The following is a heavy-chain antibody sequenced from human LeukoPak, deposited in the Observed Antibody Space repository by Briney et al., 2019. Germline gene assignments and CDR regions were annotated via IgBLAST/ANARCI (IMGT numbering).Heavy chain of an antibody. Sequence: GGSLRLPCAASGFTFSSYAMSWVRQAPGKGLEWVSAISGSGGSTYYADSVKGRFTISRDNSKNTLYLQTISLRAEDTAVYYCARGQLRYFDWLFDYWGQGTLVTVSS. D-gene: IGHD3-9*01. V-gene: IGHV3-23*01. J-gene: IGHJ4*02. CDR3: ARGQLRYFDWLFDY. CDR1: GFTFSSYA. CDR2: ISGSGGST.